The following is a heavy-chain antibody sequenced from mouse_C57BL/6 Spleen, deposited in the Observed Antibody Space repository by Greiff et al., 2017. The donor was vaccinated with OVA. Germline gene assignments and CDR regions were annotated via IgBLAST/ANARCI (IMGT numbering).Heavy chain of an antibody. CDR3: TSAGYGSSYGYFDV. CDR1: GFTFSSYA. CDR2: ISSGGDYI. J-gene: IGHJ1*03. Sequence: EVKLVESGEGLVKPGGSLKLSCAASGFTFSSYAMSWVRQTPEKRLEWVAYISSGGDYIYYADTVKGRFTISRDNARNTLYLQMSSLKSEDTAMYYCTSAGYGSSYGYFDVWGTGTTVTVSS. V-gene: IGHV5-9-1*02. D-gene: IGHD1-1*01.